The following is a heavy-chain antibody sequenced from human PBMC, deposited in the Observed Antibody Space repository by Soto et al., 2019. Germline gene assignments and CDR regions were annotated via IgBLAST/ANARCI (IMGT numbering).Heavy chain of an antibody. CDR1: GFTFSSYG. CDR3: ATAAHDYGDYFDY. J-gene: IGHJ4*02. D-gene: IGHD4-17*01. CDR2: ISYDGSNK. V-gene: IGHV3-30*03. Sequence: QVQLVESGGGVVQPGRSLRLSCAASGFTFSSYGMHWVRQAPGKGLEWVAVISYDGSNKYYADSVKGRFTISRDNFKNTLYLQINSLRAEDTAVYYCATAAHDYGDYFDYWGQGTLLTVSS.